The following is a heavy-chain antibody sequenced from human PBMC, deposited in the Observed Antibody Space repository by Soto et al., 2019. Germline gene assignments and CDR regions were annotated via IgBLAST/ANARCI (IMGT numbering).Heavy chain of an antibody. CDR2: INPNSGGT. J-gene: IGHJ4*02. CDR3: ARGNSGSYDFDY. Sequence: GASVKVSCKASGYTFTGSYIHWVRQAPGQGLEWMGWINPNSGGTNYAQKFQGWVTMTRDTSISTAYMDLRSLTSDDTAVYYCARGNSGSYDFDYWGLGTLVTVSS. D-gene: IGHD1-26*01. V-gene: IGHV1-2*04. CDR1: GYTFTGSY.